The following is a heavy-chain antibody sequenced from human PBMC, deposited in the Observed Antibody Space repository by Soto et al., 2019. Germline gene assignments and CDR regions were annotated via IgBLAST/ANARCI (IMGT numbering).Heavy chain of an antibody. V-gene: IGHV3-7*05. CDR1: GFTFSSFW. J-gene: IGHJ4*02. CDR2: IKRDGGEK. CDR3: ARDFMGY. Sequence: EVQLVESGGGLVQPGGSLRLSCAASGFTFSSFWMIWVRQAPGKGLEWVASIKRDGGEKWYVDSAKGRFTISRDNAKNSLYLQMNSLRAEDTAVYYCARDFMGYWGQGTLVTVSS.